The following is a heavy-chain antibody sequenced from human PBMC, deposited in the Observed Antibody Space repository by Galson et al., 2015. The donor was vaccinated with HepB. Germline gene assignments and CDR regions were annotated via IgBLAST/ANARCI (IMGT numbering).Heavy chain of an antibody. J-gene: IGHJ4*02. CDR1: GFTLSGHA. Sequence: SLRLSCAASGFTLSGHAMAWVRHTPGRGLEWVSSVTIGGYIYYADSVKGRFTISRDISKNTLYLRMNSLRVEDTAVYYCAQERGCGGTNCHNLRGYWGPGTLVTVSS. D-gene: IGHD2-2*02. CDR2: VTIGGYI. CDR3: AQERGCGGTNCHNLRGY. V-gene: IGHV3-23*01.